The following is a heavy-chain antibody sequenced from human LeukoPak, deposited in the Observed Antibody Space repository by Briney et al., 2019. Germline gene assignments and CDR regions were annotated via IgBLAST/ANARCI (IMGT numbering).Heavy chain of an antibody. Sequence: PSQTLSLTCTVSGGSISSGAYYWSWIRQHPGKGLEWIGYIYYSGTTYYNPSLKSRVTISVDTSKNQFSLKLSSVTAADTAVYYCARQRWPQEHAFDIWGQGAMVTVSS. J-gene: IGHJ3*02. D-gene: IGHD5-24*01. CDR1: GGSISSGAYY. CDR3: ARQRWPQEHAFDI. V-gene: IGHV4-31*03. CDR2: IYYSGTT.